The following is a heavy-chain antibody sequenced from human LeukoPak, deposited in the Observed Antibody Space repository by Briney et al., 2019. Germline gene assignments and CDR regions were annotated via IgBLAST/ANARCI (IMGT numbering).Heavy chain of an antibody. CDR2: IHYSGST. D-gene: IGHD3-10*01. CDR1: GGSISGYY. V-gene: IGHV4-59*01. CDR3: ARYGSGSYHFDY. Sequence: SETLSLTCTVSGGSISGYYWSWIRQPPGKGLEWIGFIHYSGSTNYNPSLKSRVTISVDTSKNQFSLKLSSLTAADTAVYYCARYGSGSYHFDYWGQGILVTVSS. J-gene: IGHJ4*02.